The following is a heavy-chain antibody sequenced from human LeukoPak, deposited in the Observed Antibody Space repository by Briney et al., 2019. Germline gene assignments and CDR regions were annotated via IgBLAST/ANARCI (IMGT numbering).Heavy chain of an antibody. CDR2: ISYDGSNK. J-gene: IGHJ4*02. V-gene: IGHV3-30-3*01. Sequence: GGSLRLSSAASGFTFSSYAMHWVRQAPGKGLEWVAVISYDGSNKYYADSVKGRFTISRDNSKNTLYLQMNSLRAEDTAVYYCASAYSSGYYYINYWGQGTLVTVSS. CDR1: GFTFSSYA. D-gene: IGHD3-22*01. CDR3: ASAYSSGYYYINY.